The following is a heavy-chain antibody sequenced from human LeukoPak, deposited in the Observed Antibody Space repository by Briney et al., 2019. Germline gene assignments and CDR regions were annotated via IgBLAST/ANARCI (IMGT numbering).Heavy chain of an antibody. CDR1: GFTFSSYA. J-gene: IGHJ4*02. V-gene: IGHV3-30-3*01. CDR2: ISYDGSNK. D-gene: IGHD6-13*01. CDR3: ASHSSSWYGFDY. Sequence: PGGSLRLSCAASGFTFSSYAMHWVRQAPGKGLEWVAVISYDGSNKYYADSVKGRFTISRDNSKNTLYLQMNSLRAEDTAVYYCASHSSSWYGFDYWGQGTLVTVSS.